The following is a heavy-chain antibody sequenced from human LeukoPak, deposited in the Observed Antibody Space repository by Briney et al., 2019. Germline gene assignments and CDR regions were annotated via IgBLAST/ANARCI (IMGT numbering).Heavy chain of an antibody. CDR1: GFTFSSYG. V-gene: IGHV3-33*01. D-gene: IGHD3-10*01. CDR2: IWYDGSNK. Sequence: GGSLRLSCAASGFTFSSYGMHWVRQAPGKGLEWVAVIWYDGSNKYYADSVKGRFTISRDNSKNTLYLQMNSLRAEDTAVYYCARGYYGSGSSPAAYWGQGTLVTVSS. CDR3: ARGYYGSGSSPAAY. J-gene: IGHJ4*02.